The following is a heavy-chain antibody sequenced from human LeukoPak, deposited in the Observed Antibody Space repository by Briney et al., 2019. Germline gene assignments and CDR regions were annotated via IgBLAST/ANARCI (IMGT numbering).Heavy chain of an antibody. Sequence: SVKVSCKASGGTFSSYAISWVRQAPGQGLEWMGGVIPIFGTANYAQKFQGRVTITADESTSTAYMELSSLRSEDTAVYYCARLEITTVTTSDYWGQGTLVSVSS. CDR1: GGTFSSYA. D-gene: IGHD4-17*01. J-gene: IGHJ4*02. CDR2: VIPIFGTA. CDR3: ARLEITTVTTSDY. V-gene: IGHV1-69*13.